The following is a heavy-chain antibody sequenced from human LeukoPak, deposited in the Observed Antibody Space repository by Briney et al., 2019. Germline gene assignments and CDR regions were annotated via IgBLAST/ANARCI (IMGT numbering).Heavy chain of an antibody. CDR3: IKDITTN. D-gene: IGHD3-3*01. CDR2: ISGRNSPI. J-gene: IGHJ3*01. CDR1: GFSFSDYY. Sequence: GGSLRLSCAASGFSFSDYYLSWIRQVPGKGLEWVSSISGRNSPIYYADSVKGRFTISRDNAKNSLYLQMTRLRTEDTALYYCIKDITTNWGQGTMVTVSS. V-gene: IGHV3-11*01.